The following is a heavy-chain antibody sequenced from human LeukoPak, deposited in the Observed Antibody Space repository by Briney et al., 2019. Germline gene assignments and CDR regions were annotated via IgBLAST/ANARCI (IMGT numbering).Heavy chain of an antibody. J-gene: IGHJ4*02. CDR1: GFTFDDYA. CDR2: ISGDGGST. D-gene: IGHD4-17*01. CDR3: AKDYGDYYFDY. V-gene: IGHV3-43*02. Sequence: GGSLRLSCAASGFTFDDYAMHWGRHAPGKGVEWVSLISGDGGSTYYADSVKGRFTISRDNSKNSLYLQLNSLRTEDTAFYYCAKDYGDYYFDYWGQGTLVTVSS.